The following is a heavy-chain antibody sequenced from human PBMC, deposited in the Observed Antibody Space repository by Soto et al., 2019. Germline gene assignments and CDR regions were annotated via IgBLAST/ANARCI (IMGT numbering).Heavy chain of an antibody. J-gene: IGHJ4*02. CDR3: ARALFGALGAIFADY. Sequence: EVQLVNSGGGLVQPGGSLRLSCAASGFTVSNNYMSWVRQAPGKGLEWVSVIYRGGSTYYADSVKDRFTISRNNSENTPCLQMSSLRAEDTAVYYCARALFGALGAIFADYWGQGSLVTVSS. V-gene: IGHV3-66*01. CDR2: IYRGGST. D-gene: IGHD3-3*01. CDR1: GFTVSNNY.